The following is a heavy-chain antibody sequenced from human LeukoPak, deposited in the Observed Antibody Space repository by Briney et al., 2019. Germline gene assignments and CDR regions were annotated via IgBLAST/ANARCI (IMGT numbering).Heavy chain of an antibody. CDR1: GFTFSSYA. J-gene: IGHJ4*02. V-gene: IGHV3-64*01. CDR2: ISSNGGST. CDR3: ASDRPIYDSSGYYY. Sequence: GGSLRLSCAASGFTFSSYAMHWVRQAPGKGLEYVSAISSNGGSTYYANSVKGRFTISRDNSKNTLYLQMNSLRAEDTAVYYCASDRPIYDSSGYYYWGQGTLVTVSS. D-gene: IGHD3-22*01.